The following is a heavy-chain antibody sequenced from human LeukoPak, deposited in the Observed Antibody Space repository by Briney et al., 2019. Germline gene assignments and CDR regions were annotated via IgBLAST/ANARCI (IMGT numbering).Heavy chain of an antibody. D-gene: IGHD1-26*01. CDR1: GFTLSSYW. J-gene: IGHJ6*03. CDR2: IKQDGSEK. CDR3: ARVRSGSHWRGKYYYYHYMDV. V-gene: IGHV3-7*01. Sequence: PGGSLRVSCAASGFTLSSYWMSWVRQAPGKGLEWVANIKQDGSEKYYVDSVKGRFTISRDNAKNSLYLQMNSLRAEDTAVYYCARVRSGSHWRGKYYYYHYMDVWGKGTTVTVSS.